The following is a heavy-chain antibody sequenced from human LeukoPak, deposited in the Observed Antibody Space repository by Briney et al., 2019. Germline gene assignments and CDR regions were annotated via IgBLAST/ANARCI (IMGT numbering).Heavy chain of an antibody. Sequence: PGRSLRLSCAASGFNFDDYAMHWVRQAPGKGLEWVSGISWNSGSIGYAYSVKGRFTISRDNAKNSLYLQMNSLRAEDTALYYCAISGYSYGLDYWGQGTLVTVSS. CDR1: GFNFDDYA. J-gene: IGHJ4*02. CDR3: AISGYSYGLDY. D-gene: IGHD5-18*01. CDR2: ISWNSGSI. V-gene: IGHV3-9*01.